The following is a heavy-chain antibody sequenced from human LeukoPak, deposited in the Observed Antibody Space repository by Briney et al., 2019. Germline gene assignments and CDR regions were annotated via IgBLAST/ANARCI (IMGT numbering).Heavy chain of an antibody. CDR1: GYTFASYG. Sequence: ASVKVSCKASGYTFASYGISWVRQAPGQGLEWMGWLSAKNGNRKFAQKFQGRVTLTTDKSTNTAYMELRSLRSDDTAVYYCARDGGLAYCSTTTCFSGAFDIWGQGTRVTVSS. J-gene: IGHJ3*02. V-gene: IGHV1-18*04. CDR2: LSAKNGNR. D-gene: IGHD2-2*01. CDR3: ARDGGLAYCSTTTCFSGAFDI.